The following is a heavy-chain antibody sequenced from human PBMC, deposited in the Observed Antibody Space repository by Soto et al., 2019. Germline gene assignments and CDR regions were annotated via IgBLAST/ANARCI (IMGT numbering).Heavy chain of an antibody. D-gene: IGHD3-3*01. CDR3: AKGLPERRSAYYRYNWFDP. V-gene: IGHV3-23*01. J-gene: IGHJ5*02. CDR1: GFTFSSYA. CDR2: ISGSGGST. Sequence: EVQLLESGGGSVQPGKSLRLSCAASGFTFSSYAMSWVRQAPGKGLGRVSVISGSGGSTYYADSVKGRFTISRDNSKNTLYLQMNNLRAEDTAVYYCAKGLPERRSAYYRYNWFDPWGQGTLVTVSS.